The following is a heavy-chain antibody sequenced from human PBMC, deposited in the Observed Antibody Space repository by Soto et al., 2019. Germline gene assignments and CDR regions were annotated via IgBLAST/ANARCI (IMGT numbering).Heavy chain of an antibody. J-gene: IGHJ4*02. CDR3: ARGYYDSSGPFDY. V-gene: IGHV1-18*01. D-gene: IGHD3-22*01. Sequence: ASLKVSCKASGYTLTSHGISWVRQAPGQGLEWMGWISTYNGNTKYAQKFQERVTMTADTSTNTAHMELRSLRSDDTAMYYCARGYYDSSGPFDYWGQGTLVTVSS. CDR1: GYTLTSHG. CDR2: ISTYNGNT.